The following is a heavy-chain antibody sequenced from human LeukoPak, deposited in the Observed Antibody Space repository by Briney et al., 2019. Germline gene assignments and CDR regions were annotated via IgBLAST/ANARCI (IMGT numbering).Heavy chain of an antibody. CDR3: ARDGSIAAAGTADY. V-gene: IGHV1-2*02. CDR2: INPNSGGT. CDR1: GYTFTGYY. Sequence: ASVKVSCKASGYTFTGYYMHWVRQARGQGLEWMGWINPNSGGTNYAQKFQGRVTMTRDTSISTAYMELSRLRSDDTAVYYCARDGSIAAAGTADYWGQGTLVTVSS. D-gene: IGHD6-13*01. J-gene: IGHJ4*02.